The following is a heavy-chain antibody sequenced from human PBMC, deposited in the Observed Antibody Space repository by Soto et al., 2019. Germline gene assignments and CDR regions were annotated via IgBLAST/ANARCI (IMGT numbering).Heavy chain of an antibody. Sequence: GGSLRLCCAASGFTFDDYVMHWVRQAPGKGLEWVSGISCNSGTIAYADSVKGRFTISXXXXXXSXYXQXXXLRIXDTALYYCAKVLSGWSDFDYWGQGVLVTVSS. CDR3: AKVLSGWSDFDY. CDR2: ISCNSGTI. CDR1: GFTFDDYV. D-gene: IGHD6-13*01. V-gene: IGHV3-9*01. J-gene: IGHJ4*02.